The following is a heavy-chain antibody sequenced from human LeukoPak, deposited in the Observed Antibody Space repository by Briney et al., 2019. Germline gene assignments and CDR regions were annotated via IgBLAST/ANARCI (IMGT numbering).Heavy chain of an antibody. J-gene: IGHJ6*04. Sequence: GGSLRLSCAASGFTFSSYAMSWVRQAPGKGLEWVSAFSGSGGSTYYADSVKGRFTISRDNAKNSLYLQMNSLRAEDTAVYYCAELGITMIGGVWGKGTTVTISS. D-gene: IGHD3-10*02. V-gene: IGHV3-23*01. CDR1: GFTFSSYA. CDR3: AELGITMIGGV. CDR2: FSGSGGST.